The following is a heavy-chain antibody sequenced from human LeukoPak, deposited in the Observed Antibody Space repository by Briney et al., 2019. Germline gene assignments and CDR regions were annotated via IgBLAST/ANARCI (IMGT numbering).Heavy chain of an antibody. CDR2: IKSDGSST. CDR1: GFPFSSYW. CDR3: ARDNSGSHFDY. J-gene: IGHJ4*02. D-gene: IGHD6-19*01. V-gene: IGHV3-74*01. Sequence: GGSLRLSCAASGFPFSSYWMHWVRQAPGKGLVWVSRIKSDGSSTTYADSVKGRFTISRDNAKNTLYLEMNSLRAEDTAVYYCARDNSGSHFDYWGQGTLVTVSS.